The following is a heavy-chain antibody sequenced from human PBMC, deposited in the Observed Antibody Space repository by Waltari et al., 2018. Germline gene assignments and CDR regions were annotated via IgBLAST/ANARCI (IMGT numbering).Heavy chain of an antibody. CDR1: GFTFSNSW. J-gene: IGHJ4*02. D-gene: IGHD5-12*01. CDR2: IKSKTDGGTK. Sequence: EVQLVESGGGLVKPGRSLRLSCTASGFTFSNSWMNWVRQEPGKGLEGVGRIKSKTDGGTKDYGAPVKGRFTISRNDSKTTLYLEMNGMKTEDTAVYYCVRPRLSGYDIDYWGQGTLVTVSS. V-gene: IGHV3-15*07. CDR3: VRPRLSGYDIDY.